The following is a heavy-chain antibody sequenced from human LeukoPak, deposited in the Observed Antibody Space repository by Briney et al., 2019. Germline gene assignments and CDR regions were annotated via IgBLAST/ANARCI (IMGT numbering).Heavy chain of an antibody. D-gene: IGHD6-19*01. Sequence: PGESLRLSCAASGFTFSNYAILWVRQAPGKGLEWVAVISYDGSSKNFADSVKGRFTISRDNSKNTLYLQMNSLRVEDTAVYYCARPSHPKINGWYYFFGMDVWGQGTTVTVSS. V-gene: IGHV3-30-3*01. J-gene: IGHJ6*02. CDR3: ARPSHPKINGWYYFFGMDV. CDR1: GFTFSNYA. CDR2: ISYDGSSK.